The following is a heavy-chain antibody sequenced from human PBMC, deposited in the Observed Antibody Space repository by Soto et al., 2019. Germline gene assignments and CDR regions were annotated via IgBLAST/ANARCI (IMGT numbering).Heavy chain of an antibody. V-gene: IGHV1-2*02. CDR2: INPDSGTT. D-gene: IGHD2-8*01. CDR3: ARGVCTDGVCTHFFAY. CDR1: GYSLTDYY. Sequence: AVSVKVSCKASGYSLTDYYIHWVRQAPGQGLEWVGWINPDSGTTKSTQKFQGRVTMTRDTSISTAYMELTRQISDDTAAYYCARGVCTDGVCTHFFAYWRKGTLV. J-gene: IGHJ4*02.